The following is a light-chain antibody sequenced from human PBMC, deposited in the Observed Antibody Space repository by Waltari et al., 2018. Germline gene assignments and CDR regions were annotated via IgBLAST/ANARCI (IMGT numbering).Light chain of an antibody. CDR2: ASS. J-gene: IGKJ2*01. CDR3: QQYFVYPYT. CDR1: QDISGY. Sequence: AIRMTQSPSSLAASTGARVTLTCRASQDISGYLAWYQQKPGKAPNLLVYASSTSQTGVPSRFIGSGSGTAFTLTIDCLQSEDFATYYCQQYFVYPYTFGQGTKLEIK. V-gene: IGKV1-8*01.